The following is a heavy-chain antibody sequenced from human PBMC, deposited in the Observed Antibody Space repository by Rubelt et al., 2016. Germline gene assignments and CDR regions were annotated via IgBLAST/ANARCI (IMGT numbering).Heavy chain of an antibody. V-gene: IGHV3-48*03. J-gene: IGHJ1*01. CDR3: AIQTPGMAAAGIYTEYFQH. CDR1: GFTFSSYG. CDR2: ISGSGDTT. D-gene: IGHD6-13*01. Sequence: GGCLRLSCAASGFTFSSYGMNWVRQAPGKGLEGVSGISGSGDTTYYADSVKGRFTVSRDNAKDSLYLQMNRLRVEDTAVYYCAIQTPGMAAAGIYTEYFQHWCQGTLVTVSS.